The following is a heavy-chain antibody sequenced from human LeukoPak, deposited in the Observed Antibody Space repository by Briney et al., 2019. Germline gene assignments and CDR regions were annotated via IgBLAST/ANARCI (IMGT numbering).Heavy chain of an antibody. CDR2: VSGDGGYT. D-gene: IGHD2-15*01. CDR1: GFTFSSYA. J-gene: IGHJ4*02. CDR3: AKGGTMTKKGYSDY. Sequence: GGSLRLSCAASGFTFSSYAMSWVRLAPGKGLEWVSGVSGDGGYTYYADSVKGRFTISRDNSKSTLCLQTNSLRADDTAVYYCAKGGTMTKKGYSDYWGQGTLVTVSS. V-gene: IGHV3-23*01.